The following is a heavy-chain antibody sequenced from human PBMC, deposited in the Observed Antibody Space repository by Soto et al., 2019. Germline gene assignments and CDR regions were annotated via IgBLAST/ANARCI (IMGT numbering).Heavy chain of an antibody. V-gene: IGHV1-3*05. J-gene: IGHJ4*02. D-gene: IGHD6-13*01. CDR2: INAGNGNT. Sequence: QVQLVQSGAEEKKPGASVKVSCKASGYTFTSNAMQWVRQAPGQRLEWMGWINAGNGNTKYSQKFQGRVTITRDTSASTAYMELSSLRSEDTAVYYCARAPGGPGIAEYWGQGTLVTVSS. CDR1: GYTFTSNA. CDR3: ARAPGGPGIAEY.